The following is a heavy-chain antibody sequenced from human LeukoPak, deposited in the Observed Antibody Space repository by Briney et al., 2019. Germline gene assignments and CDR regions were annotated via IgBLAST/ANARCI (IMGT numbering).Heavy chain of an antibody. J-gene: IGHJ4*02. CDR1: GFTFDDYT. V-gene: IGHV3-43*01. CDR3: AKDIGVGSCNGCLFDY. D-gene: IGHD2-15*01. CDR2: ISWDGDST. Sequence: GGSLRLSCAASGFTFDDYTMHWVRQAPGKGLEWVSLISWDGDSTYYADSVKGRFTISRDDSKNSLYLQMNSLRTEGTALYYCAKDIGVGSCNGCLFDYWGQGTLVTVSS.